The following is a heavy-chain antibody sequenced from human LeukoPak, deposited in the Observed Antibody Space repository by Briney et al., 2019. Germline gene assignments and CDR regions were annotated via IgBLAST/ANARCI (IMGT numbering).Heavy chain of an antibody. Sequence: GGSLRLSCAASGFTFSSYAMHWVRQAPGKGLEYVSAISSNGGSTYYANSVKGRFTISRDNSKNTLYLQMGSLRAEDMAVYYCAKVLAGTYYYYYMDVWGKGTTVTVSS. CDR2: ISSNGGST. CDR3: AKVLAGTYYYYYMDV. CDR1: GFTFSSYA. V-gene: IGHV3-64*01. D-gene: IGHD6-19*01. J-gene: IGHJ6*03.